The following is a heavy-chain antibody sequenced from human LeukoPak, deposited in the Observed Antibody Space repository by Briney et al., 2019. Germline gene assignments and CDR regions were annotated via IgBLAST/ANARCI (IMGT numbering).Heavy chain of an antibody. CDR1: GGTFSSYA. J-gene: IGHJ4*02. D-gene: IGHD4-23*01. CDR3: ARLSTVVTPGTAY. V-gene: IGHV1-69*06. Sequence: SVKVSCKASGGTFSSYAISWVRQAPGQGLEWMGGIIPTFGTANYARKFQGRVTITADKSTSTAYMELSSLRSEDTAVYYCARLSTVVTPGTAYWGQGTLVTVSS. CDR2: IIPTFGTA.